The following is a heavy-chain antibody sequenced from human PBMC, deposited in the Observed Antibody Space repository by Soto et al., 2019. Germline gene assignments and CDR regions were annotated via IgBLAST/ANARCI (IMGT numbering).Heavy chain of an antibody. CDR3: VKSGSSGISYFAY. Sequence: PGGSLRLSCAASRFTFSSYAMTWVRQAPGKGLEWVSSISSSGRSTDYADSVKGRLTISRDNSQNTLYLQMNNLRAEDSAVYYCVKSGSSGISYFAYWGQGALVTVSS. CDR1: RFTFSSYA. J-gene: IGHJ4*02. CDR2: ISSSGRST. V-gene: IGHV3-23*01. D-gene: IGHD1-26*01.